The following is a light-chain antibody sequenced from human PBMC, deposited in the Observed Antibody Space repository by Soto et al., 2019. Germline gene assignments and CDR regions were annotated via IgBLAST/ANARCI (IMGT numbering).Light chain of an antibody. J-gene: IGKJ1*01. Sequence: EIVMTQSPATLSVSPGERATLSCRASQSVGSNLAWYQQKPGQAPRLLIYGASTRATGIPARFSGSGSGTEFTLTICSLQSEDFAIYCCQQYNNWPPDRTFGQGTKVEIK. CDR2: GAS. CDR3: QQYNNWPPDRT. CDR1: QSVGSN. V-gene: IGKV3-15*01.